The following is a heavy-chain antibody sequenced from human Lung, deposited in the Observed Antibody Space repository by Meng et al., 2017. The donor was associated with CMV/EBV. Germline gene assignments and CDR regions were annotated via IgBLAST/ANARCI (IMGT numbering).Heavy chain of an antibody. V-gene: IGHV3-7*01. Sequence: GESXKISCAASGFSFSTSWMRWVRRAPGKGLEWVANIYQDGNEKYYVESVRGRFTIARANAKNSLYLQMNSLRAEDTAVYFCAKEIDPAVVGNQGYFDYWGQGALVTVSS. J-gene: IGHJ4*02. D-gene: IGHD6-19*01. CDR1: GFSFSTSW. CDR2: IYQDGNEK. CDR3: AKEIDPAVVGNQGYFDY.